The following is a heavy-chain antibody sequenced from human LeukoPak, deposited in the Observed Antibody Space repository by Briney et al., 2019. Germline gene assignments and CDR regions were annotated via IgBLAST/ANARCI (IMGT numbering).Heavy chain of an antibody. CDR1: GYTFTSYY. D-gene: IGHD5-18*01. CDR3: AKGRTAMVKGPDY. V-gene: IGHV1-46*01. J-gene: IGHJ4*02. Sequence: ASVKVSCKASGYTFTSYYMHWVRQAPGQGLEWMGIINPSGVSTSYAQKFQGRVTMTRDMSTSTVYMELSSLRSEDTAVYYCAKGRTAMVKGPDYWGQGTLVTVSS. CDR2: INPSGVST.